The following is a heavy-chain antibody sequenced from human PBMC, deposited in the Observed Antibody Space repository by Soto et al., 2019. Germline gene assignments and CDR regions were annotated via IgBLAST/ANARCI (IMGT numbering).Heavy chain of an antibody. V-gene: IGHV3-11*06. D-gene: IGHD1-1*01. CDR2: ISSSGDRT. J-gene: IGHJ4*02. CDR3: VSETAYYFDY. Sequence: QVQLVESGGGLVKPGGSLRLSCAASGFTFSGYYMSWIRQAPGKGLECISYISSSGDRTKYADSVKGRFTISRDNAKKSLYLQMNSLRAEDTAVYYCVSETAYYFDYWGQGTLVTVSS. CDR1: GFTFSGYY.